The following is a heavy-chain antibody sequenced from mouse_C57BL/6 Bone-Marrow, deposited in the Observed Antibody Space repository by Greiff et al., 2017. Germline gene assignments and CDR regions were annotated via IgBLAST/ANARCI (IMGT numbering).Heavy chain of an antibody. CDR2: FYPGSGST. V-gene: IGHV1-62-2*01. CDR1: GYTFTEYT. D-gene: IGHD2-2*01. CDR3: ARFGILWLRPYYFDY. Sequence: QVQLQQSGAELVKPGASVKLSCKASGYTFTEYTIHWVKQRSGQGLEWIGWFYPGSGSTNYNEKFKGKATFTADTSSNTAYMQLSSLTTEDSAIYYCARFGILWLRPYYFDYWGQGTTLTVSS. J-gene: IGHJ2*01.